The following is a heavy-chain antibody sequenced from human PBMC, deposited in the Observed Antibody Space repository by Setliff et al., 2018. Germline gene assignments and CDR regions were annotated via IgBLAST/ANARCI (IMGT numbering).Heavy chain of an antibody. V-gene: IGHV3-21*01. CDR3: ARDVYDFRTGLGGP. Sequence: GGSLRLSCAASEFSFSTYNMHWVRQAPGKGLEWVSYISASSSDIYYADSVKGRFTVSRDNTKNSLYLQMNSVRVDDTAVYYCARDVYDFRTGLGGPWGQGTRVTVSS. CDR1: EFSFSTYN. D-gene: IGHD3-3*01. J-gene: IGHJ5*02. CDR2: ISASSSDI.